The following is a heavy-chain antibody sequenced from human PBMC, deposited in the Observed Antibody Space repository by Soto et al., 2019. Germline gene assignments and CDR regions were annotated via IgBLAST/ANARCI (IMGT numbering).Heavy chain of an antibody. CDR2: IGWNSGSI. V-gene: IGHV3-9*01. J-gene: IGHJ5*02. Sequence: GGSLRLSCAASGFNFVDYAMHWVGQAPGTGLEWVSCIGWNSGSIVYAYSVKGRFTIYRDNAKSPLYLQMNSLIAEDTALYYCANDRLPVAGAATRVKPSPDFDXWGQVTTVTVSX. CDR3: ANDRLPVAGAATRVKPSPDFDX. D-gene: IGHD2-15*01. CDR1: GFNFVDYA.